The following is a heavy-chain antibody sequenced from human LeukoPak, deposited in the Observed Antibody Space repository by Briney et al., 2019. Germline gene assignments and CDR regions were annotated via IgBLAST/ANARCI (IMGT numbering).Heavy chain of an antibody. CDR1: GYSISSGYY. CDR2: IYHSGST. D-gene: IGHD3-22*01. J-gene: IGHJ4*01. CDR3: ARAYYYDSSGSEGFDY. V-gene: IGHV4-38-2*02. Sequence: SETLSLTCTVSGYSISSGYYWGWIRQPPGKGLEWIGSIYHSGSTYYNPSLKSRVTISVDTSKNQFSLKLSSVTAADTAVYYCARAYYYDSSGSEGFDYWGHGTLVTVSS.